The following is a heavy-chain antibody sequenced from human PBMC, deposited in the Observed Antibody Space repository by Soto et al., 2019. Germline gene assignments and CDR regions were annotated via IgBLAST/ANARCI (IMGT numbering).Heavy chain of an antibody. CDR2: ISGSGGST. D-gene: IGHD3-3*01. CDR1: GVTFSSFA. CDR3: AKAETYDFWSGLHFDY. Sequence: GGSLRLSCVASGVTFSSFAMSWVRQAPGKGLEWVSTISGSGGSTYYADSVKGRLTISRDNSKNTLSLHINSLRAEDTAVYYCAKAETYDFWSGLHFDYWGQGTLVTV. J-gene: IGHJ4*02. V-gene: IGHV3-23*01.